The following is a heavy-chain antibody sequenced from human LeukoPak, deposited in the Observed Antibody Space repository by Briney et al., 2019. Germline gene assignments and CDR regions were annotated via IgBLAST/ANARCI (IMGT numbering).Heavy chain of an antibody. V-gene: IGHV3-74*01. CDR3: ARDFMATITDY. J-gene: IGHJ4*02. CDR1: GFTFSSFW. Sequence: GGSLRLSCAASGFTFSSFWMHWVRQAPRKGLEWVSSIKGDGSSTNYADSVKGRFTISRDNSKNTLYLQMNSLRAEDTAVYYCARDFMATITDYWGQGTLVTVSS. CDR2: IKGDGSST. D-gene: IGHD5-24*01.